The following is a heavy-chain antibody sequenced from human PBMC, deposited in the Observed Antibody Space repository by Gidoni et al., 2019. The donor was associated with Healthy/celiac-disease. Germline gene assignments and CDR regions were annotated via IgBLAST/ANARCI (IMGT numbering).Heavy chain of an antibody. D-gene: IGHD4-17*01. CDR3: ARGPVGTVTTWYYYYGMDV. CDR1: GGTFSSYA. J-gene: IGHJ6*02. CDR2: IIPIFGTA. Sequence: QVQLVQSGAEVKKPGSSVKVSCKASGGTFSSYAISWVRQAPGQGLEWMGGIIPIFGTANYAQKFQGRVTITADESTSTAYMELSSLRSEDTAVYYCARGPVGTVTTWYYYYGMDVWGQGTTVTVSS. V-gene: IGHV1-69*01.